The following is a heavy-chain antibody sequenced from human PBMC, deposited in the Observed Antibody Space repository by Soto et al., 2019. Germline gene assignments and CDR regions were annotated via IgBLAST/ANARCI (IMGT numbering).Heavy chain of an antibody. CDR1: GGTFSSYA. Sequence: QVQLVQSGAAVKKPGSSVKVSCKASGGTFSSYAISWVRQAPGQGLEWMGGIIPIFGTANYAQKFQGRVTITADESTSTADMELGSLRSEDTAVYYWAGGFGVTTVTSGVHYWGQGTLVTVSS. D-gene: IGHD4-4*01. V-gene: IGHV1-69*12. CDR3: AGGFGVTTVTSGVHY. J-gene: IGHJ4*02. CDR2: IIPIFGTA.